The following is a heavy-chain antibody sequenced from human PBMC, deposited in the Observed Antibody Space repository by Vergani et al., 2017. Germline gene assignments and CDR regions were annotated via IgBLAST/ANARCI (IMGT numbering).Heavy chain of an antibody. CDR3: TTDIVVVPAAYYCYYYMDV. J-gene: IGHJ6*03. CDR2: IKSKTDGGTT. V-gene: IGHV3-15*01. Sequence: EVQLVESGGGLVKPGGSLRLSCAASGFTFSNAWMSWVRQAPGKGLEWVGRIKSKTDGGTTDYAAPVKGRFTISRDDSKNTLYLQMNSLKTEDTAVYYCTTDIVVVPAAYYCYYYMDVWGKGTTVTVSS. CDR1: GFTFSNAW. D-gene: IGHD2-2*01.